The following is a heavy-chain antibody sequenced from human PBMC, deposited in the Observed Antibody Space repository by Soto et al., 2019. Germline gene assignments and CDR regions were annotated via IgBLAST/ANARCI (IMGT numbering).Heavy chain of an antibody. CDR1: GFTVSSNY. CDR2: IYSGGST. J-gene: IGHJ6*03. V-gene: IGHV3-66*01. CDR3: ARDGAGTVQDYGDLVYYYYYMDV. Sequence: GGSLRLSCAASGFTVSSNYMSWVRQAPGKGLEWVSVIYSGGSTYYADSVKGRFTISRDNSKNTLYLQMNSLRAEDTAVYYCARDGAGTVQDYGDLVYYYYYMDVWGKGTTVTVSS. D-gene: IGHD4-17*01.